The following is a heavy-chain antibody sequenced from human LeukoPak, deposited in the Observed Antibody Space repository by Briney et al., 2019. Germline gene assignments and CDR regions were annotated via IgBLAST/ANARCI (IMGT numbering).Heavy chain of an antibody. D-gene: IGHD6-6*01. CDR3: ARARWQLVPYFDS. CDR1: GYTFTDHY. J-gene: IGHJ4*02. Sequence: ASVKLSCKASGYTFTDHYMHWVRHAPGQGLEWMGWINPNSGGTNFAQKFQGRVAMTRDTSISTAYMELGSLRSDDTAVYYCARARWQLVPYFDSWGQGTLVTVSS. V-gene: IGHV1-2*02. CDR2: INPNSGGT.